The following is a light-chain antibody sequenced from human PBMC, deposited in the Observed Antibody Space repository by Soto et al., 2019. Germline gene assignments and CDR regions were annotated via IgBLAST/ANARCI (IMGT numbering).Light chain of an antibody. CDR2: HNN. CDR1: SSNIGDNH. Sequence: QSVLTQPPSVSAAPGQKVTISCSGTSSNIGDNHVSWYQHFPGTAPKLLISHNNNRPSGIPDRFSGSKSGTSASLGITGLQTGDEADYYCAAWDSSVSSVVFGGGTKVTVL. J-gene: IGLJ2*01. V-gene: IGLV1-51*01. CDR3: AAWDSSVSSVV.